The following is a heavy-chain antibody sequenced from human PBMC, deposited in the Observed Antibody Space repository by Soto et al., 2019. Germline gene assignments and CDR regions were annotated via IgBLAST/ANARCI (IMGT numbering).Heavy chain of an antibody. D-gene: IGHD2-2*01. CDR3: ARAGPSGHCSSTSCYVVGGAFDI. CDR1: GFTFSSYA. J-gene: IGHJ3*02. Sequence: GGSLRLSCAASGFTFSSYAMHWVRQAPGKGLEYVSAISSNGGSTYYANSVKGRFTISRDNSKNTLYLQMGSLRAEDMAVYYCARAGPSGHCSSTSCYVVGGAFDIWGQGTMVTVSS. V-gene: IGHV3-64*01. CDR2: ISSNGGST.